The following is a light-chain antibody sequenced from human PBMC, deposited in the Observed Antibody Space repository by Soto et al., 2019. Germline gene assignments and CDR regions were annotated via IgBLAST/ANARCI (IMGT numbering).Light chain of an antibody. CDR2: AVT. V-gene: IGLV2-14*01. Sequence: QSALTQPASVSGSPGQSITISCTGTSSDVGGYNYVSWYQQHPGKAPKLMIYAVTDRPSGVSRRFSGSKPGNTASLTIAGLKAEDEADYYCSSYTSSSTLFGTGTKVTVL. J-gene: IGLJ1*01. CDR1: SSDVGGYNY. CDR3: SSYTSSSTL.